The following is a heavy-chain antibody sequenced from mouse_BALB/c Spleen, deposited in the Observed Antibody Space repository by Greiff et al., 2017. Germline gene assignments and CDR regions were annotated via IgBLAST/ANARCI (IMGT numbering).Heavy chain of an antibody. J-gene: IGHJ4*01. CDR2: INPSTGYT. CDR3: ARKLLGRRTDYYAMDY. D-gene: IGHD4-1*01. Sequence: VQLQQSGAELAKPGASVKMSCKASGYTFTSYWMHWVKQRPGQGLEWIGYINPSTGYTEYNQKFKDKATLTADKSSSTAYMQLSSLTSEDSAVYYCARKLLGRRTDYYAMDYWGQGTSVTVSS. CDR1: GYTFTSYW. V-gene: IGHV1-7*01.